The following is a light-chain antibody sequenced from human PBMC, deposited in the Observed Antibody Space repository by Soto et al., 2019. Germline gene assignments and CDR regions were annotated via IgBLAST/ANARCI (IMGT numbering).Light chain of an antibody. V-gene: IGLV2-8*01. CDR1: SSDVGGYNY. J-gene: IGLJ1*01. CDR3: SSYAVSNNLYV. Sequence: QSVLTQPPSASGSPGQSVTISCTGTSSDVGGYNYVSWYQQHPGKAPKLMIYEVSKRPSGVPDRFSGSKSGNTASLTVSGLQAEDEADYYCSSYAVSNNLYVFETGTKVTVL. CDR2: EVS.